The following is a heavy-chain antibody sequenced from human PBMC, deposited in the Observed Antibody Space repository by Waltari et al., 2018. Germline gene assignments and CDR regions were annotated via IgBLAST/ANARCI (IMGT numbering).Heavy chain of an antibody. D-gene: IGHD1-1*01. V-gene: IGHV1-69-2*01. J-gene: IGHJ3*02. Sequence: EVQLVQSGAEGKKPGATVKISCKASGYTFTDYYMHWVQQAPGKGLEWMGRVDPEDGETIYAEKFQGRVTITADTSTDTAYMELSSLRSEDTAVYYCATWRGDWNDWRGDAFDIWGQGTMVTVSS. CDR3: ATWRGDWNDWRGDAFDI. CDR1: GYTFTDYY. CDR2: VDPEDGET.